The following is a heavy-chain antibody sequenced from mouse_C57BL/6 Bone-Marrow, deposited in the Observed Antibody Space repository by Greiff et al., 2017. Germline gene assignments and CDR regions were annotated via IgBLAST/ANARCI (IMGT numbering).Heavy chain of an antibody. J-gene: IGHJ4*01. V-gene: IGHV1-69*01. CDR1: GYTFTSYW. CDR2: IDPSDSYT. D-gene: IGHD3-2*02. CDR3: AREVSSGYSAIDY. Sequence: QVQLQQPGAELVMPGASVKLSCKASGYTFTSYWMHWVKQSPGQGLEWIGEIDPSDSYTNYNQKFKGKSTLTVDKSSSTAYMLRSSLTSEDSAVYYCAREVSSGYSAIDYWGQGTSVTVSS.